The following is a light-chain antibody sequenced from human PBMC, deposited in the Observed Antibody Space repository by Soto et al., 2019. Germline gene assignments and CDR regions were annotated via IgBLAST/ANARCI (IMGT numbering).Light chain of an antibody. CDR3: QSYDSRLSGWV. CDR1: SSNIGAGYD. CDR2: GNS. J-gene: IGLJ3*02. V-gene: IGLV1-40*01. Sequence: QSVLTQPPSVSGAPGQRVTISCTGSSSNIGAGYDVHWYQQLPGTAPKLLIYGNSNRPSGVPDRFSGSKSGTSASLAITGLQAEDEADYYCQSYDSRLSGWVFGGGTTVTVL.